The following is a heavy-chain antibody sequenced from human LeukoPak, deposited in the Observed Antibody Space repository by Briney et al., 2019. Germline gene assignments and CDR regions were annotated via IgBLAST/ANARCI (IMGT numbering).Heavy chain of an antibody. J-gene: IGHJ4*02. D-gene: IGHD3-10*01. V-gene: IGHV7-4-1*02. CDR3: ASFGAHSFDY. CDR1: GYTFTSYA. CDR2: INTGTGNP. Sequence: ASVKVSCKASGYTFTSYAMNWVRQAPGQGLEFMGWINTGTGNPTYAQGFTGRFVFSLDTSVSTAYLQISTLKPEDPAVYYCASFGAHSFDYWGQGTLVTVSS.